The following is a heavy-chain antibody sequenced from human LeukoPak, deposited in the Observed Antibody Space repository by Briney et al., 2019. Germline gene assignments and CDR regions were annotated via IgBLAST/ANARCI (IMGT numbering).Heavy chain of an antibody. CDR3: ARGEYYYDSKAGLRFDP. Sequence: PSQTLSLTCTVSGGSISSGDFYWSWVRQHPEKGLEWIGYIYYSGTAYYNPSLKSRVTMSVDTSKNQFSLKLSSVTAADTAVYYCARGEYYYDSKAGLRFDPWGQGTLVTVSS. CDR1: GGSISSGDFY. CDR2: IYYSGTA. V-gene: IGHV4-31*03. J-gene: IGHJ5*02. D-gene: IGHD3-22*01.